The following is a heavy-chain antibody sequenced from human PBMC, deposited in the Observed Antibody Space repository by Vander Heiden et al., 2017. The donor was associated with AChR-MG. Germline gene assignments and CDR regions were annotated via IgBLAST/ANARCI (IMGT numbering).Heavy chain of an antibody. CDR2: IYSGGST. D-gene: IGHD1-26*01. J-gene: IGHJ6*02. CDR1: GFTVSSNY. Sequence: EVQLVESGGGLVQPGGSLRLSCAAPGFTVSSNYMSWVRQAPGKGLEWVSVIYSGGSTYYADSVKGRFTISRDNSKNTLYLQMNSLRAEDTAVYYCARASGSYSIYYYGMDVWGQGTTVTVSS. CDR3: ARASGSYSIYYYGMDV. V-gene: IGHV3-66*01.